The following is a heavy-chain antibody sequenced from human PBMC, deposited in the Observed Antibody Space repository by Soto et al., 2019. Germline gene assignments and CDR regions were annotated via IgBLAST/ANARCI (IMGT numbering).Heavy chain of an antibody. Sequence: QVQLVQSGAEVKKPGASVKVSCNASGYTFSSYGISWVRQAPGQGLEWMAWISAYNGNTNYAQRLQGRVTLTTDTSTSTAYMELRRLRSDDTAVYFCARVKSVRGVFPNTVAEYYYNMDVWGQGTTVTVSS. J-gene: IGHJ6*02. V-gene: IGHV1-18*01. D-gene: IGHD3-10*01. CDR2: ISAYNGNT. CDR3: ARVKSVRGVFPNTVAEYYYNMDV. CDR1: GYTFSSYG.